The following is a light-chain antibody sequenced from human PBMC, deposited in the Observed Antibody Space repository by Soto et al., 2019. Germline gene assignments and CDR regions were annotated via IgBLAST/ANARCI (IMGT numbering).Light chain of an antibody. CDR3: QQYNTDPT. V-gene: IGKV1-5*03. J-gene: IGKJ1*01. CDR2: KAS. Sequence: DVQMTQSPSTLSASVGDRVTISCRASQSVSSWLAWFQQKPGEAPKLLIYKASSLESWVPSRFSGSGSGTEFTLTISSLQPDDFATYYCQQYNTDPTFGQGTKVEV. CDR1: QSVSSW.